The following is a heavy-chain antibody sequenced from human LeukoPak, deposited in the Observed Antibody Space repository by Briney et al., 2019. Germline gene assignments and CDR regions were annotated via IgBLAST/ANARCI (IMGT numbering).Heavy chain of an antibody. CDR2: ISSSSSYI. CDR1: GSTLSSYS. D-gene: IGHD6-13*01. V-gene: IGHV3-21*01. CDR3: ARDIAAAGLDY. J-gene: IGHJ4*02. Sequence: GGSLRLSCPPSGSTLSSYSMNWVRQAPGRGLGWVSSISSSSSYIYYADSVSGRCTISRDNAKNSLYLQMNSLRAEDTAVYYCARDIAAAGLDYWGQGTLVTVSS.